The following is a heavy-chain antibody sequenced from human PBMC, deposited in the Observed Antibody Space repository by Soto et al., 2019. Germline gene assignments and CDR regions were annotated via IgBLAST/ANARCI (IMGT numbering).Heavy chain of an antibody. Sequence: PGESLRLSSKGSGDSFTSYWISWVRQMTGKGLEWMGRIDPSDSYTNYSPSFQGQVTISADKSISTAYLQWSSLKASDTAMYYCASSYSGYYYVGAFDIWGQGTMVTVSS. D-gene: IGHD3-22*01. CDR2: IDPSDSYT. V-gene: IGHV5-10-1*04. J-gene: IGHJ3*02. CDR3: ASSYSGYYYVGAFDI. CDR1: GDSFTSYW.